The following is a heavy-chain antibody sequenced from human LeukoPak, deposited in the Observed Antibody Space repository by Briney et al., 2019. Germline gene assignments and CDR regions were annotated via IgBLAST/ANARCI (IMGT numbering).Heavy chain of an antibody. Sequence: GGSLRLSCAASGFTFDDYGMSWVRQAPGKGLEWVSGINWNGATTGYADSVKGRFTISRDNAKNSLSLQMNSLRAEDTALYHCARAGRGSGYLGGALDIWGQGTTVTVSS. V-gene: IGHV3-20*01. CDR1: GFTFDDYG. CDR2: INWNGATT. CDR3: ARAGRGSGYLGGALDI. J-gene: IGHJ3*02. D-gene: IGHD3-3*01.